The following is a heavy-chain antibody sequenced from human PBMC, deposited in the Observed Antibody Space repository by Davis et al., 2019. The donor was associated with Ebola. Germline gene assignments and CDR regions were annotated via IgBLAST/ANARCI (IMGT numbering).Heavy chain of an antibody. D-gene: IGHD3-10*01. Sequence: GESLKISCAASGFTFSSYSMNWVRQAPGKGLEWVSSISSSSSYIYYADSVKGRFTISRDNAKNSLYLQLNSLRAEDTAVYYCASAGGYWYFDFWGRGTLITVSS. CDR2: ISSSSSYI. CDR1: GFTFSSYS. CDR3: ASAGGYWYFDF. J-gene: IGHJ2*01. V-gene: IGHV3-21*04.